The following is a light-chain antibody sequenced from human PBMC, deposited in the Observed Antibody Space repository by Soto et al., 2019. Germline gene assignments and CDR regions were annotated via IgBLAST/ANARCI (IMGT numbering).Light chain of an antibody. J-gene: IGKJ3*01. Sequence: DIQMTQSPSTLSASVGERVTITCGASQSVSYWLAWYQQKPGMAPKLLIHDASSLESGVPSRFRGSGSGKEFTLTISSLQPDHLATYYCQQYGFSFGPGTKVEI. CDR3: QQYGFS. CDR1: QSVSYW. V-gene: IGKV1-5*01. CDR2: DAS.